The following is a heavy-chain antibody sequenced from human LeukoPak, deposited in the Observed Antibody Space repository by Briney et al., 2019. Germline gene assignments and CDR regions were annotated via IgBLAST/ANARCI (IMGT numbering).Heavy chain of an antibody. D-gene: IGHD3-10*01. CDR1: GFTFSSYW. V-gene: IGHV3-74*01. CDR3: ARTYYPISYYFDY. CDR2: INTDRSST. J-gene: IGHJ4*02. Sequence: GGSLRLSCAASGFTFSSYWMHWVRQAPGKGLVWVSRINTDRSSTSYADSVKGRFTISRDNAKNTLSLQMNSLRAEDTAVYYCARTYYPISYYFDYWGQGTLVTVSS.